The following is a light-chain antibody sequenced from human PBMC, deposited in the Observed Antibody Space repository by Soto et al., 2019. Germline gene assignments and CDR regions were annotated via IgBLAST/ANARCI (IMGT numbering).Light chain of an antibody. V-gene: IGLV2-14*01. CDR1: SSDVGGYIY. CDR2: DVT. Sequence: QSVLTQPASVSWSPGQSITISCSGTSSDVGGYIYVSWYQQHPGKAPKLMIYDVTSRPSGVSYRFSGSKSGNTASLTISGLQAEDEADYYCSSYTTSSSYVFGTGTKVTVL. J-gene: IGLJ1*01. CDR3: SSYTTSSSYV.